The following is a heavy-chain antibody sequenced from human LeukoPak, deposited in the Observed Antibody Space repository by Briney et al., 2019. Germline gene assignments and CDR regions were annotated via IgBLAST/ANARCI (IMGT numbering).Heavy chain of an antibody. CDR3: ARLSSSGGGFDY. J-gene: IGHJ4*02. Sequence: GGSLRLSCAASGFTFSSYSMNRVRQAPGKGLEWVSSISSSSSYIYYADPVKGRFTISRDNAKNSLYLQMNSLRAEDTAVYYCARLSSSGGGFDYWGQGTLVTVSS. D-gene: IGHD6-19*01. V-gene: IGHV3-21*01. CDR1: GFTFSSYS. CDR2: ISSSSSYI.